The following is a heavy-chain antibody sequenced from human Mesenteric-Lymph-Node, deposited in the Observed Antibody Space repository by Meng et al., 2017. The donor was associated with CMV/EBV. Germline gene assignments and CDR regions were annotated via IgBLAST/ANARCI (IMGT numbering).Heavy chain of an antibody. CDR1: GFTVSSNY. Sequence: GGSLRLSCAASGFTVSSNYMSWVRQAPGKGLEWVSVIYSGGSTYYADSVKGRFTISRDNAKNSLYLQMNSLRAEDTAVYYCARLGYCSSTSCPLDYWGQGTLVTVSS. D-gene: IGHD2-2*01. CDR3: ARLGYCSSTSCPLDY. V-gene: IGHV3-66*04. CDR2: IYSGGST. J-gene: IGHJ4*02.